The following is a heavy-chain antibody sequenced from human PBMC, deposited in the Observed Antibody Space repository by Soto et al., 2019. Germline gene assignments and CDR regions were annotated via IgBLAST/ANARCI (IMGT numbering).Heavy chain of an antibody. Sequence: EVQLVESGGGLVKPGGSLRLSCAASGFSFSLYTMNWVRHAPGKGLEWVASITTSSYIYYADSVMGRFTISRDNPRNSLNLQMNSLRAEDTAVYYCARDPICGGDCYSGYYFDCWGQGTLVTVSS. V-gene: IGHV3-21*04. CDR2: ITTSSYI. CDR3: ARDPICGGDCYSGYYFDC. J-gene: IGHJ4*02. CDR1: GFSFSLYT. D-gene: IGHD2-21*02.